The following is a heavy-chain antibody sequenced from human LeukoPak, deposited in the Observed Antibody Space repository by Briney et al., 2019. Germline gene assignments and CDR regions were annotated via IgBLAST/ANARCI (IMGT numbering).Heavy chain of an antibody. CDR3: ASDIVVGRLGI. CDR1: GGSFSGYY. Sequence: PSETLSLTCAVYGGSFSGYYWSWIRQPPGKGLEWIGEINHSGSTYYNPSLKSRVTISVDTSKNQLSLKLSSVTAADTAVYYCASDIVVGRLGIWGQGTMVTVSS. V-gene: IGHV4-34*01. J-gene: IGHJ3*02. D-gene: IGHD2-15*01. CDR2: INHSGST.